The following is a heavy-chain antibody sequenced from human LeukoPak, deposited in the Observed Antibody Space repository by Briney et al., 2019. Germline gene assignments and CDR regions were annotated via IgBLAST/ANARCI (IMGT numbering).Heavy chain of an antibody. D-gene: IGHD3-3*01. CDR3: AREYDFWSGLRWHNWFDP. Sequence: GASVKVSCKASGYTFTGYYMHWVRQAPGQGLEWMGWINPDSGGTNYAQKFQGRVTMTRDTSISTAYVELSRLRSDDTAVYYCAREYDFWSGLRWHNWFDPWGQGTLVTVSS. CDR2: INPDSGGT. V-gene: IGHV1-2*02. J-gene: IGHJ5*02. CDR1: GYTFTGYY.